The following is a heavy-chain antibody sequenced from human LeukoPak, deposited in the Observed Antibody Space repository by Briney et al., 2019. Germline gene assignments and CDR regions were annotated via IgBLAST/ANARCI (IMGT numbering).Heavy chain of an antibody. J-gene: IGHJ4*02. Sequence: GASVKVSCKASGYTFTGYYMHSVRQAPGQGREWMGWINPNSGGTNYAQKFQGRVTMTRDTSISTAYMELSRLRSDDTAVYYCARGPYYGSGRRGYYFDYWGQGTLVTVSS. CDR3: ARGPYYGSGRRGYYFDY. CDR2: INPNSGGT. D-gene: IGHD3-10*01. V-gene: IGHV1-2*02. CDR1: GYTFTGYY.